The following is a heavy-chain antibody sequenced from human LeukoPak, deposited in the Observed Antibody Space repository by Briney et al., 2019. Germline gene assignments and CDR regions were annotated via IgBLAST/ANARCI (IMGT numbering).Heavy chain of an antibody. D-gene: IGHD3-10*01. V-gene: IGHV3-7*01. Sequence: EGSLRLSCAASGFTFSSYWMSWVRQAPGKGLEWVANIKQDGSEKYYGDSVKGRFTISRDNAKNSLYLQMNSLRAEDTAVYYCAREGSYDAFDIWGQGTMVTVSS. J-gene: IGHJ3*02. CDR3: AREGSYDAFDI. CDR2: IKQDGSEK. CDR1: GFTFSSYW.